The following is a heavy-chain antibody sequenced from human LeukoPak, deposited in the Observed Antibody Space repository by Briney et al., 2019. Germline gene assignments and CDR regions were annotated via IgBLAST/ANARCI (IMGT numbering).Heavy chain of an antibody. J-gene: IGHJ4*02. V-gene: IGHV3-21*01. Sequence: GGSLRLSCAASGFTFSSYSMNWVRQAPGKGLEWVSSISSSSSYIYYADSVKGRFTISRDNAKNSLYLQMNSLRAEDTAVYYCARDPQEATAMVERDYWGQGTLVTVSS. CDR3: ARDPQEATAMVERDY. CDR2: ISSSSSYI. D-gene: IGHD5-18*01. CDR1: GFTFSSYS.